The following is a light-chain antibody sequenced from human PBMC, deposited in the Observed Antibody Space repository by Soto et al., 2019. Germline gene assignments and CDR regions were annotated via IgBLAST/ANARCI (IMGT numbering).Light chain of an antibody. CDR3: QQYGTSRGT. CDR1: QTISSSY. V-gene: IGKV3-20*01. Sequence: EIVLTQSPATLSLSPGERATLSCRASQTISSSYLGWYQQKRGQAPRLLIYGASSRATGIPDRLSGSGSGTDFILTISRLEPEDFAVYYCQQYGTSRGTFGQGTKLEI. CDR2: GAS. J-gene: IGKJ2*01.